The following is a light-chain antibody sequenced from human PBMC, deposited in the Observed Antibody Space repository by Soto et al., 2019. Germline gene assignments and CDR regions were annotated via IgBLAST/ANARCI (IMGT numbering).Light chain of an antibody. CDR1: QSVSSN. V-gene: IGKV3-15*01. Sequence: IVMTQSPATLSVSPGERATLSCRASQSVSSNLAWYQQKPGQAPRLLIYGASTRATGIPARFSGSGSGTEFSLTISSLQSEDFAVYYWQQYNNWPPWTLGQGTKVEIK. CDR3: QQYNNWPPWT. CDR2: GAS. J-gene: IGKJ1*01.